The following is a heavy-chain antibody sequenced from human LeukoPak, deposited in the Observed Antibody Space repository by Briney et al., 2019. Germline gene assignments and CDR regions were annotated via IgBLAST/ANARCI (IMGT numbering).Heavy chain of an antibody. J-gene: IGHJ4*02. Sequence: GRSLRLSCAASGLTFSSYGMHWVRQAPGKGLEWVAVISYDGSNKYYADSVKGRFTISRDNSKNTLYLQMNSLRAEDTAVYYCAKDSVVVPAALDYWGQGTLVTVSS. CDR2: ISYDGSNK. D-gene: IGHD2-2*01. CDR3: AKDSVVVPAALDY. CDR1: GLTFSSYG. V-gene: IGHV3-30*18.